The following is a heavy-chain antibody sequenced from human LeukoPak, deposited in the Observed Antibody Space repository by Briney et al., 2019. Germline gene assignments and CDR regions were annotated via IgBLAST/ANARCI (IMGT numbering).Heavy chain of an antibody. CDR2: ISSNGGST. J-gene: IGHJ4*02. CDR1: GFTFSSYA. Sequence: HPGGSLRLSCAASGFTFSSYAMHWVRQAPGKGLEYVSAISSNGGSTYYANSVKGRFTISRDNSKNTLYLQMGSLRAEDMAVYYCARGGYCSSTSCYARLFDYWGQGTLVTVSS. CDR3: ARGGYCSSTSCYARLFDY. V-gene: IGHV3-64*01. D-gene: IGHD2-2*01.